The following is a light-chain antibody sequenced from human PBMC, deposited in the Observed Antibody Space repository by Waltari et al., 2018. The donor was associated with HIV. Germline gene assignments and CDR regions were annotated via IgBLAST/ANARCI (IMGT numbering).Light chain of an antibody. Sequence: EIVMTQSPAPLSVSPGERAALSCRASQSVGGNLAWYQQKPGQAPRLLIHDASTRATGIPARFSGSGSGTEFTLTISKLQSEDFAVYFCQQYNNWPGTFGQGTKVEIK. V-gene: IGKV3-15*01. J-gene: IGKJ1*01. CDR1: QSVGGN. CDR2: DAS. CDR3: QQYNNWPGT.